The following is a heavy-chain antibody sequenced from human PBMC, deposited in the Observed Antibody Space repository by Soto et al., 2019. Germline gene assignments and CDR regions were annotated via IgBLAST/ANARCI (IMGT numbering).Heavy chain of an antibody. V-gene: IGHV3-23*01. CDR3: AKDRRAGGNSAFYFDF. Sequence: PGGSLRLSCAASGFKFSNYAMSWVRQAPGKGLEWVSLISATGGGTYYADSVKGRFTISRDKSHNTLYLQVQSLTAEDTAVYYCAKDRRAGGNSAFYFDFGGQGAQVTVSS. D-gene: IGHD3-16*01. J-gene: IGHJ4*02. CDR1: GFKFSNYA. CDR2: ISATGGGT.